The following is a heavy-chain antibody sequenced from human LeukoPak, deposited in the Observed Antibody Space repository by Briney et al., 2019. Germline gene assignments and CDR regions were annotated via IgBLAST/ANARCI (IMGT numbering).Heavy chain of an antibody. V-gene: IGHV4-34*01. CDR1: GGSFSGYY. J-gene: IGHJ4*02. D-gene: IGHD3-10*01. CDR3: ARGRAANYYGSGSYYNDY. CDR2: INHSGST. Sequence: SETLSLTCAVSGGSFSGYYWSWIRQPPGKGLEWIGEINHSGSTNYNPSLKSRVTISVDTSKNQFSLKLSSVTAADTAVYYCARGRAANYYGSGSYYNDYWGQGTLVTVSS.